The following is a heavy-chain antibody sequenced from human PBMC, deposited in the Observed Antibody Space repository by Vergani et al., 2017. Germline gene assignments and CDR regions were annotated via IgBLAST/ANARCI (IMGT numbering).Heavy chain of an antibody. D-gene: IGHD6-13*01. CDR3: ARGKPWYSSSWYYGFPY. Sequence: QVQLQQWGAGLLKPSETLSLTCAVYGGSFSGYYWSWIRQPPGKGLEWIGEINHSGSTNYNPSLKSRVTISVDTSKNQFSLKLSSVTAADTAVYYCARGKPWYSSSWYYGFPYWGQGTLVTVSS. V-gene: IGHV4-34*01. CDR2: INHSGST. J-gene: IGHJ4*02. CDR1: GGSFSGYY.